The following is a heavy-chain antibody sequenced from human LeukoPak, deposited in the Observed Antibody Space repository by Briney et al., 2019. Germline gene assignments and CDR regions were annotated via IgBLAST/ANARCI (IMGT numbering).Heavy chain of an antibody. J-gene: IGHJ4*02. V-gene: IGHV4-59*08. CDR3: ARHTYYYDSSGYLYYFDY. D-gene: IGHD3-22*01. Sequence: SETLSLTCTVSGGSISSYYWSWIRQPPGKGLEWIGYIYYSGSTNYNPSLKSRVIISVDTSKNQFSLKLSSVTAADTAVYYCARHTYYYDSSGYLYYFDYWGQGTLVTVSS. CDR2: IYYSGST. CDR1: GGSISSYY.